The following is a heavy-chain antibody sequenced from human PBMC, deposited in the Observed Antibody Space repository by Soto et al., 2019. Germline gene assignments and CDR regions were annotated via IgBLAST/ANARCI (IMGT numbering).Heavy chain of an antibody. V-gene: IGHV3-30*18. CDR1: GFTFSSYG. Sequence: AGSLRLSCAASGFTFSSYGMHWVRQAPGKGLEWVAVISYDGSNKYYADSVKGRFTISRDNSKNTLYLQMNSLRAEDTAVYYCAKKSVYSYGYIDYWGQGTLVTVSS. CDR2: ISYDGSNK. CDR3: AKKSVYSYGYIDY. D-gene: IGHD5-18*01. J-gene: IGHJ4*02.